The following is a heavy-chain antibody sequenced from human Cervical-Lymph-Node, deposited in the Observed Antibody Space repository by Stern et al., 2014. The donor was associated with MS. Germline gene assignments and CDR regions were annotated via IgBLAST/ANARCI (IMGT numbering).Heavy chain of an antibody. D-gene: IGHD6-6*01. CDR2: IIPIFGTA. J-gene: IGHJ4*02. CDR1: GGTFNTNV. V-gene: IGHV1-69*01. CDR3: AGAAYSTSSYNY. Sequence: QVQLMQSGAEVKKPGSSVKVSCKASGGTFNTNVISWVRQAPGQGLEWMGGIIPIFGTALYAQKFQGRVTITENESTSAVYMELSSLRSEDTAVYYCAGAAYSTSSYNYWGQGTLVIVSS.